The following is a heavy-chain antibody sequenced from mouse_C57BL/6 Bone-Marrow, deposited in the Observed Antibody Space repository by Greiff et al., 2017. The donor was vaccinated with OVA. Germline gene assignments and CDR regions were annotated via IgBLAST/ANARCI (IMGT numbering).Heavy chain of an antibody. V-gene: IGHV5-17*01. D-gene: IGHD1-1*01. CDR3: AREITTVVATDWYFDV. Sequence: EVKLEESGGGLVKPGGSLKLSCAASGFTFSDYGMHWVRQAPEKGLEWVAYISSGSSTIYYADTVKGRFTISRDNAKNTLFLQMTSLRSEDTAMYYCAREITTVVATDWYFDVWGTGTTVTVSS. CDR1: GFTFSDYG. J-gene: IGHJ1*03. CDR2: ISSGSSTI.